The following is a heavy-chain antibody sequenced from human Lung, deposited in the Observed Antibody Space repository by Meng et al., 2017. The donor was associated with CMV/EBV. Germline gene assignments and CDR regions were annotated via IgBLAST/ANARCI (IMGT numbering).Heavy chain of an antibody. CDR3: AREPYDYDSSLDY. D-gene: IGHD3-22*01. Sequence: GESLKIPCAATGFTFSSTWMHWVRQAPGKGLVWVSRINSVGSSTIYADSVKGRFTISIDNAKNTHYLQMNSLRSEDTAEYYCAREPYDYDSSLDYWGQGTLVTVSS. V-gene: IGHV3-74*01. J-gene: IGHJ4*02. CDR1: GFTFSSTW. CDR2: INSVGSST.